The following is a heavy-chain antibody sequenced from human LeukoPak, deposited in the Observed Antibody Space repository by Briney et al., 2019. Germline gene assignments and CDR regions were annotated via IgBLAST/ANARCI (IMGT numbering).Heavy chain of an antibody. Sequence: ASVKVSCKASGYTVTSYYMHWVRQAPGQGLEWMGIINPSGGSTSYAQKFQGRVTMTRDTSTSTVYMELSSLRSEDTAVYYCARGYCSSTSCYGMDVWGQGTTVTVSS. CDR1: GYTVTSYY. J-gene: IGHJ6*02. CDR3: ARGYCSSTSCYGMDV. D-gene: IGHD2-2*01. V-gene: IGHV1-46*01. CDR2: INPSGGST.